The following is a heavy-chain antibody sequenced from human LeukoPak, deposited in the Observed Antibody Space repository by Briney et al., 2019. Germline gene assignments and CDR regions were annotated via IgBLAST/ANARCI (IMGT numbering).Heavy chain of an antibody. CDR2: IYDSGSA. J-gene: IGHJ6*03. V-gene: IGHV4-59*11. Sequence: SETLSLTCTVSGVSINSHYWSWIRQPPGKGLEWIGFIYDSGSANYRSSLESRVTMTLDTSKNQFSLKLNSVTAADTAVYYCARVLQNYYHLDVWGKGTTVTVSS. CDR3: ARVLQNYYHLDV. CDR1: GVSINSHY. D-gene: IGHD3-3*01.